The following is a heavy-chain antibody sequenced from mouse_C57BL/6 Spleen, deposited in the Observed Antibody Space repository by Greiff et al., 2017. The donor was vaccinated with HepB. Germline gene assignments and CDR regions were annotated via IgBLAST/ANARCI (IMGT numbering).Heavy chain of an antibody. Sequence: QVQLQQSGPELVKPGASVKISCKASGYSFTSYYIHWVKQRPGQGLEWIGWIYPGSGNTKYNEKFKGKATLTADTSSSTAYMQLSSLTSEDSAVYYCARGGITTAFDYWGQGTTLTVSS. D-gene: IGHD1-2*01. CDR2: IYPGSGNT. J-gene: IGHJ2*01. V-gene: IGHV1-66*01. CDR1: GYSFTSYY. CDR3: ARGGITTAFDY.